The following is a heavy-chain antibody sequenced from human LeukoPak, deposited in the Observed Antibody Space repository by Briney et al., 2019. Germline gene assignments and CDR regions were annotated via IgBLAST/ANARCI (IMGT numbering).Heavy chain of an antibody. CDR2: IYHSGNT. Sequence: SETLSLTCAVSGGSISNSNWWSWVRQPPGKGLEWIGEIYHSGNTNYNPSLKSRVTITVDTSKNQFSLELNSVTAADTALYFCTTLYYYDTTGYYWRGFDYWGQGALVTVSS. J-gene: IGHJ4*02. V-gene: IGHV4-4*02. CDR3: TTLYYYDTTGYYWRGFDY. D-gene: IGHD3-22*01. CDR1: GGSISNSNW.